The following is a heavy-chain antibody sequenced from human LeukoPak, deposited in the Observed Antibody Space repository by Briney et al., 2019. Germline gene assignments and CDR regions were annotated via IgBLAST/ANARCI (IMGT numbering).Heavy chain of an antibody. CDR3: ARDHVITIFGVVNAFDY. CDR1: GYTFTSYY. D-gene: IGHD3-3*01. Sequence: ASVKVSCKASGYTFTSYYMHWVRQAPGQGLEWMGIINPSGGSTSYAQKFQGRVTMTRDTSTRTVYMELSSLRSEDTAVYYCARDHVITIFGVVNAFDYWGQGTLVTVSS. CDR2: INPSGGST. V-gene: IGHV1-46*03. J-gene: IGHJ4*02.